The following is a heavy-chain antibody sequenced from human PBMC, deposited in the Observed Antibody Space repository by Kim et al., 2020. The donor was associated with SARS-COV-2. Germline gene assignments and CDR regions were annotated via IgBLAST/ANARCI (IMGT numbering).Heavy chain of an antibody. CDR1: GFTFSSYA. CDR3: AKEGYDFWSGYYGY. V-gene: IGHV3-23*01. CDR2: ISGSGGST. Sequence: GGPLRLSCAASGFTFSSYAMSWVRQAPGKGLEWVSAISGSGGSTYYADSVKGRFTISRDNSKNTLYLQMNSLRAEDTAVYYCAKEGYDFWSGYYGYWGQGTLVTVSS. D-gene: IGHD3-3*01. J-gene: IGHJ4*02.